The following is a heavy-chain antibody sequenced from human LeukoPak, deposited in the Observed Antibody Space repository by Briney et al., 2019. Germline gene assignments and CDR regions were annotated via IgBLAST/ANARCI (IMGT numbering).Heavy chain of an antibody. D-gene: IGHD6-6*01. Sequence: GESLKISCKGSGYSFTSYWIGWVRQMPGKGLEWMGIIYPGDSDIRYSPSFEGQVTISADKSIRTAYLQWSSLKASDTAMYYCAKLGLYSSSSRFDYWGQGTLVTVSS. CDR3: AKLGLYSSSSRFDY. J-gene: IGHJ4*02. CDR1: GYSFTSYW. V-gene: IGHV5-51*01. CDR2: IYPGDSDI.